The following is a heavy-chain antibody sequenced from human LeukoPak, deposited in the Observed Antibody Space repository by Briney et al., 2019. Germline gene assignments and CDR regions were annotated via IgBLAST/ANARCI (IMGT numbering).Heavy chain of an antibody. CDR2: MSPNSGDT. CDR1: GYTFTSYD. D-gene: IGHD3-10*01. V-gene: IGHV1-8*01. CDR3: ARGSLWFNY. Sequence: ASVKVSCKASGYTFTSYDINWVRQATGQGLEWMGWMSPNSGDTGYAQKFQGRVTMTRNTSISTAYLGLSSLRSEDTAVYYCARGSLWFNYWGQGTLVTVSS. J-gene: IGHJ4*02.